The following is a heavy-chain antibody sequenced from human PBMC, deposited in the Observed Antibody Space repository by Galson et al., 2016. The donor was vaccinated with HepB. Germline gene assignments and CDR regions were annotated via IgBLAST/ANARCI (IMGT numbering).Heavy chain of an antibody. CDR2: VFAYGRT. CDR3: VRTSLCSCTSCGCYL. Sequence: TLSLTCTVSGASLSSGSFYWNWIRQSAGKGLEWIGRVFAYGRTDYSPSLGSRVTMSIDPSMSQFSLRLKSLTVADTAVYYCVRTSLCSCTSCGCYLWGQGTLVTVSS. V-gene: IGHV4-61*02. D-gene: IGHD2-2*01. J-gene: IGHJ5*02. CDR1: GASLSSGSFY.